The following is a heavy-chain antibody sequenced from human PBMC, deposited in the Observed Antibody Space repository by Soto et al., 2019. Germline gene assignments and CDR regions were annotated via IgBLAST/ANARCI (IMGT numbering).Heavy chain of an antibody. CDR1: GGSFSGYY. Sequence: PSETLSLTCGVYGGSFSGYYWSWIRQPPGKGLEWIGEINHSGSTNYNPSLKSRVTISVDTSKNQFSLKLSSVTAADTAVYYCARYSPYSYFSSTSCHPPSWFDPWGQGTLVTVSS. D-gene: IGHD2-2*01. V-gene: IGHV4-34*01. CDR3: ARYSPYSYFSSTSCHPPSWFDP. CDR2: INHSGST. J-gene: IGHJ5*02.